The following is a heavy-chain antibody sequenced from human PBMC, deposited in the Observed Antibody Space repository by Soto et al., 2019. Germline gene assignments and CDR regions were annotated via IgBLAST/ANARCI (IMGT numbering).Heavy chain of an antibody. D-gene: IGHD3-22*01. J-gene: IGHJ4*02. CDR1: GGSFKRHT. CDR3: ARGWGYDSTDYYYAY. Sequence: HVQLVQSGAEVRKPGSSVRVSCKASGGSFKRHTISWVRQAPGQGLEWMGGIIPIFGTANHAQKFQGRVTIIADESTSTVYMELSSLRSDDTAIYYCARGWGYDSTDYYYAYWGQGTLVIVSS. V-gene: IGHV1-69*01. CDR2: IIPIFGTA.